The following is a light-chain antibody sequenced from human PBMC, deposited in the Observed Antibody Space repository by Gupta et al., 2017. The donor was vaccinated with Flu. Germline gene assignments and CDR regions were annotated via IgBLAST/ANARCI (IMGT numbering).Light chain of an antibody. CDR3: QQDGSSPNS. J-gene: IGKJ2*03. CDR2: GAS. CDR1: QSVSSSY. V-gene: IGKV3-20*01. Sequence: EIVLTQSPGTLSLSPGERATLSCRASQSVSSSYLAWYQQKPGQAPRLLIYGASSRATGIPDRFSGSGSGTDFTLTISRLEPEGFAVYYCQQDGSSPNSFGQGTKLEIK.